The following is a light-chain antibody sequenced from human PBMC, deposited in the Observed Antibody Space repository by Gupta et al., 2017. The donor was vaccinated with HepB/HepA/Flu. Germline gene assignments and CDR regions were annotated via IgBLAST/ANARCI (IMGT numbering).Light chain of an antibody. CDR1: SSDVGSYNR. Sequence: SALTQPPSVSGSPGPSVTISCTGTSSDVGSYNRVSWYQQPPGTAPKLMIYEVSNRPSGVPDRFSGSKSGNTASLTISGRQAEDEADYYCSSDTSSIYVVFGGGTKLTVL. J-gene: IGLJ2*01. CDR2: EVS. V-gene: IGLV2-18*02. CDR3: SSDTSSIYVV.